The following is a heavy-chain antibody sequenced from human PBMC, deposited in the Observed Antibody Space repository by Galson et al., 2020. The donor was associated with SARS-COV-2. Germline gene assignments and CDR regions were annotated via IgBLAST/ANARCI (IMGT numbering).Heavy chain of an antibody. V-gene: IGHV3-11*01. D-gene: IGHD3-3*01. J-gene: IGHJ6*04. Sequence: NSGGSLRLSCAASGFSFRDHYMTWIRQAPGKGLEWLAYIGNSGSTIYYADSVKGRFTISRDNAEKSLDLQMDSLRVEDTAVYHCARFYDFWSGFYMDVWGKGTTVTVSS. CDR3: ARFYDFWSGFYMDV. CDR1: GFSFRDHY. CDR2: IGNSGSTI.